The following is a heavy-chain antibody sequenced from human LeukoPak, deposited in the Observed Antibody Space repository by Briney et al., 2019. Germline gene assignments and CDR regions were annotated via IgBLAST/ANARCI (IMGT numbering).Heavy chain of an antibody. Sequence: ASVTVSCTVSGYTLTELSMHWVRQAPGKGLGWMGGFDPEDGETIYAQKFQGRVTMTEDTSTDTAYMELSSLRSEDTAVYYCATPYGSNSPYYYYGMDVWGQGTTVTVSS. J-gene: IGHJ6*02. CDR3: ATPYGSNSPYYYYGMDV. D-gene: IGHD4-11*01. CDR2: FDPEDGET. V-gene: IGHV1-24*01. CDR1: GYTLTELS.